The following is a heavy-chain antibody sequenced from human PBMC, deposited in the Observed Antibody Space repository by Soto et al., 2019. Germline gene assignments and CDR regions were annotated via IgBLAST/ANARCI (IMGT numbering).Heavy chain of an antibody. CDR1: GFTFSDYY. CDR2: ISSSGSTI. Sequence: PGGSLRLSCAASGFTFSDYYMSWIRQAPGKGLEWVSYISSSGSTIYYADSVKGRFTISRDNAKNSLYLQMNSLRAEDTAVYYCARPYCSGGSCYDKGYYYYYGMDVWGQGTTVTVS. V-gene: IGHV3-11*01. J-gene: IGHJ6*02. CDR3: ARPYCSGGSCYDKGYYYYYGMDV. D-gene: IGHD2-15*01.